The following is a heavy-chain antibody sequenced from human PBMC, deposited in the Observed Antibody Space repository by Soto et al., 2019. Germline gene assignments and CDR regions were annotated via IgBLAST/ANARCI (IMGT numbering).Heavy chain of an antibody. V-gene: IGHV5-10-1*01. J-gene: IGHJ5*02. CDR2: IDPSDSYT. Sequence: PGESLKISCKGSGYSFTSYWISWVRQMPGKGLEWMGRIDPSDSYTNYSPSFQGHVTISADKSISTAYLQWSSLKASDTAMYYCARHATVDYSSSWYVTNNWFDPWGQGTLVTVSS. CDR1: GYSFTSYW. D-gene: IGHD6-13*01. CDR3: ARHATVDYSSSWYVTNNWFDP.